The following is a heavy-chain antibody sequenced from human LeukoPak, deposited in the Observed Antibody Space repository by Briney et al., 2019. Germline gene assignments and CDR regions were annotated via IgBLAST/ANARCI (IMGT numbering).Heavy chain of an antibody. CDR2: ISGSGGNT. V-gene: IGHV3-23*01. D-gene: IGHD6-19*01. Sequence: SGGSLRLSCAASGFTFRNYVMSWVRQAPGKGLEWVSAISGSGGNTYYADSVKGRFTISRDNSKNTLYLQMNSLRAEDTAVYYCAKSGWLVPSYFDYWGQGTLVTVSS. J-gene: IGHJ4*02. CDR3: AKSGWLVPSYFDY. CDR1: GFTFRNYV.